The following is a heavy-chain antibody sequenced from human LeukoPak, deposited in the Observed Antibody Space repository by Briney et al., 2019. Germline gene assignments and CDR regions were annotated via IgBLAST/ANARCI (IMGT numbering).Heavy chain of an antibody. J-gene: IGHJ4*02. V-gene: IGHV1-2*02. D-gene: IGHD6-13*01. CDR1: GYTFTDYY. CDR3: ARVIAAASTRLDY. CDR2: TNTNSGGT. Sequence: DSVKVSCKASGYTFTDYYMHWVRQAPGQGLEWMGWTNTNSGGTNYAQNFQGRVTMTRDTSISAAYMELSRLRSDDTAMYYCARVIAAASTRLDYWGQGTLVTVSS.